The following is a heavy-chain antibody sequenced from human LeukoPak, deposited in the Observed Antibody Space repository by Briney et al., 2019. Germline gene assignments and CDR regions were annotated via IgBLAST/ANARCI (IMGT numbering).Heavy chain of an antibody. Sequence: GASVKVSCKASGYTFTGYYMHWVRQAPGQGLEWMGWINPNSGGTNYAQKFQGRVTMTRDTSISTAYMELSRLRSDDTAVYYCARDKDSSSWWGDYYYYYGMDVWGQGTTVTVSS. CDR1: GYTFTGYY. J-gene: IGHJ6*02. CDR2: INPNSGGT. V-gene: IGHV1-2*02. D-gene: IGHD6-13*01. CDR3: ARDKDSSSWWGDYYYYYGMDV.